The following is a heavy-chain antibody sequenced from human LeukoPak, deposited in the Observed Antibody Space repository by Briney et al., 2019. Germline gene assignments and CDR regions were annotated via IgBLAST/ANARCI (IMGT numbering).Heavy chain of an antibody. CDR3: ERGIRFQYFDWQSDAFDI. CDR2: ISGSGGST. Sequence: GGSLRLSCAASGFTFSSYAMSWVRQAPGKGLEWVSAISGSGGSTYYADSVKGRFTISRDDSKNTLYLQMNSLRAGDTAVYYCERGIRFQYFDWQSDAFDIWGQGTMVTVSS. V-gene: IGHV3-23*01. D-gene: IGHD3-9*01. CDR1: GFTFSSYA. J-gene: IGHJ3*02.